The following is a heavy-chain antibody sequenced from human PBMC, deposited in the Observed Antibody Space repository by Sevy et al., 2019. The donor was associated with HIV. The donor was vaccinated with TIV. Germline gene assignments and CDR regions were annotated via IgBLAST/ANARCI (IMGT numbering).Heavy chain of an antibody. CDR2: IGLSGDT. D-gene: IGHD6-13*01. J-gene: IGHJ3*01. V-gene: IGHV3-13*01. Sequence: GGSLRLSCAATAFTFRSYDMHWVRQVAGKGLEWVSSIGLSGDTYFAGSVKGRFTISRDNVKNYLYLQMSSLRAGDTAVYYCARETAADAFVVWGQGTFVTVSS. CDR3: ARETAADAFVV. CDR1: AFTFRSYD.